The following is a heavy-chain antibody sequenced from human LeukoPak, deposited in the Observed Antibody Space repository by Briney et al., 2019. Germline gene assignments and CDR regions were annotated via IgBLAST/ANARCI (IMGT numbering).Heavy chain of an antibody. CDR3: ARDPYCGGDCPYYFDY. Sequence: ASVKVSCKASGYTFTSYYMHWVRQAPGQGLEWMGIINPSGGSTSYAQKFQGRVTMTRDTSTSTVYMELSSLRSEDTAVYYCARDPYCGGDCPYYFDYWGQGTLVTVSS. CDR2: INPSGGST. D-gene: IGHD2-21*02. V-gene: IGHV1-46*01. J-gene: IGHJ4*02. CDR1: GYTFTSYY.